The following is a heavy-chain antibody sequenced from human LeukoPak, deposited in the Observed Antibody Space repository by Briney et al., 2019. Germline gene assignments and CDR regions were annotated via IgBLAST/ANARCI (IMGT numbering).Heavy chain of an antibody. Sequence: PGGSLRLSCAASGFTFSSYWMHWVRQAPGKGLVWVSGINSDGSSTSYADSVKGRFTISRDNAKNTLYLQMNSLRAVDTAVYSCARDLSFGELLHALDYWGQRTLVTVSS. CDR1: GFTFSSYW. CDR2: INSDGSST. V-gene: IGHV3-74*01. D-gene: IGHD3-16*01. J-gene: IGHJ4*02. CDR3: ARDLSFGELLHALDY.